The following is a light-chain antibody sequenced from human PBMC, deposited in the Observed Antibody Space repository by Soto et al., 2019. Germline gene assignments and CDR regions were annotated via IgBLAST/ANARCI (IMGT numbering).Light chain of an antibody. J-gene: IGKJ2*01. CDR1: QTISTW. Sequence: VKQSAPALSASVGDRVTITCRASQTISTWMAWYQQKPGKAPKLLVYDASTLQSGVASRFSGSGSGTEFTLIISGLQPDDSATYYCQQYTTTNHPWLFGQ. CDR3: QQYTTTNHPWL. CDR2: DAS. V-gene: IGKV1-5*01.